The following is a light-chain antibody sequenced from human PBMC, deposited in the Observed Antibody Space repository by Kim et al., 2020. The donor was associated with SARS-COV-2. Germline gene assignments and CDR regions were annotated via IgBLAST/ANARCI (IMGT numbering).Light chain of an antibody. CDR2: STS. Sequence: GQRVTISCSGSSSNSGSNTVSWFQHLPGTAPKLLIYSTSQRPSGVPDRFSGSRSGTSASLAISGLQSEDEADFYCASWDDSLNAVVFGGGTQLTVL. CDR1: SSNSGSNT. V-gene: IGLV1-44*01. J-gene: IGLJ2*01. CDR3: ASWDDSLNAVV.